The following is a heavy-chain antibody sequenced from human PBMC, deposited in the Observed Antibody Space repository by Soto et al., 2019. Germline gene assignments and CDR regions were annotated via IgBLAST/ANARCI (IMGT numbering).Heavy chain of an antibody. D-gene: IGHD3-10*01. Sequence: QVQLVQSGAEVKKPGASVKVSCKASGDSFSSYGITWVRQAPGQGLEWVGWISAHNGDRYYAQKFQGRVTMTTDTATSTADMEVRSLRSDDTAVYYCAEIAQWGMYYYYGMDVWGQGTTVTVSS. CDR2: ISAHNGDR. J-gene: IGHJ6*02. V-gene: IGHV1-18*01. CDR1: GDSFSSYG. CDR3: AEIAQWGMYYYYGMDV.